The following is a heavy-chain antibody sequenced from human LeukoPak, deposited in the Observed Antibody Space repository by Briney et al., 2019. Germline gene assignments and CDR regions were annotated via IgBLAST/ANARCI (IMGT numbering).Heavy chain of an antibody. J-gene: IGHJ4*02. V-gene: IGHV4-4*07. Sequence: SETLSLTCTVSGGSISSYYWSWIRQPAGKGLEWIGRIYSSGSTNYNPSLKSRLAMSVDTSKNQFSLRLSSVTAADTAVYYCARNKRLGWERADTTFDYWGRGTLVTVSS. CDR1: GGSISSYY. CDR2: IYSSGST. CDR3: ARNKRLGWERADTTFDY. D-gene: IGHD1-1*01.